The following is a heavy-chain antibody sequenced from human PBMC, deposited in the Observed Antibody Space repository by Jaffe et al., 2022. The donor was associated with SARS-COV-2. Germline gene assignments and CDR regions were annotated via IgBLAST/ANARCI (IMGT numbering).Heavy chain of an antibody. CDR2: VRAYGGAI. CDR1: GFSFGDYA. CDR3: TRGDTVPGAKYYFAH. Sequence: EVQLVESGGDLVQPGRSLRLSCTASGFSFGDYAMSWSRQAPGKGLEWVGLVRAYGGAIEYAASVRGRFTISRDDSKSTAYLQMNSLKTEDTAVYYCTRGDTVPGAKYYFAHWGRGTLVTVSS. J-gene: IGHJ4*02. V-gene: IGHV3-49*03. D-gene: IGHD2-2*01.